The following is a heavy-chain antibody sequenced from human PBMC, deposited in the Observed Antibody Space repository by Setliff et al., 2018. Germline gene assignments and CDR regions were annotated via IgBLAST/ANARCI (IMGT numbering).Heavy chain of an antibody. V-gene: IGHV4-59*12. CDR3: TVYNTGSSKDHY. CDR1: GGSISSYY. Sequence: SETLSLTCTVSGGSISSYYWSWIRQPPGKGLEWIGYIYYSGSTNYNPSLKSRVAISVDTSKNQFSLKLSSVTAADTALYYCTVYNTGSSKDHYWGQGTPVTVSS. CDR2: IYYSGST. D-gene: IGHD2-8*02. J-gene: IGHJ4*02.